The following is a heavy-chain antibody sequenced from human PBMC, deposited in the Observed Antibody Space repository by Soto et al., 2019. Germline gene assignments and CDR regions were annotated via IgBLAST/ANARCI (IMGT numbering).Heavy chain of an antibody. V-gene: IGHV3-30*18. D-gene: IGHD2-21*01. CDR3: AKEYCGGHCSSDYFDY. Sequence: GGSLRLSCAASGFTFSSYAMSWVRQAPGNGLEWVAVISRDGSVRYYADSVKGRFTISRDNSKNTLYLQVNNLRAEDTAVYYCAKEYCGGHCSSDYFDYWGQGTLVTVSS. CDR1: GFTFSSYA. CDR2: ISRDGSVR. J-gene: IGHJ4*02.